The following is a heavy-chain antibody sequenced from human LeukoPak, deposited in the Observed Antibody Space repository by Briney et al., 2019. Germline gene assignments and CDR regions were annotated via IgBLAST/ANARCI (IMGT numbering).Heavy chain of an antibody. Sequence: SQTLSLTCAVSGGSISSGGYSWSWIRQPPGKGLEWIGYIYHSGSTYYNPSLKSRVTISVDRSKNRFSLKLSSVTAADTAVYYCARVVYYYGSGSYHGHWYFDLWGRGTLVTVSS. CDR1: GGSISSGGYS. V-gene: IGHV4-30-2*01. CDR3: ARVVYYYGSGSYHGHWYFDL. D-gene: IGHD3-10*01. J-gene: IGHJ2*01. CDR2: IYHSGST.